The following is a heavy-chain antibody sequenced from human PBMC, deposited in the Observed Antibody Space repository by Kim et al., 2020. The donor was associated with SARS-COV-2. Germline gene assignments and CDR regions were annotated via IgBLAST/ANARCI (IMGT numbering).Heavy chain of an antibody. CDR3: AKSGYDYLLYYFDY. J-gene: IGHJ4*02. Sequence: AGSVKGRFTISRDNSKNTLYLQMNSLRAEDTAVYYCAKSGYDYLLYYFDYWGQGTLVTVSS. V-gene: IGHV3-23*01. D-gene: IGHD5-12*01.